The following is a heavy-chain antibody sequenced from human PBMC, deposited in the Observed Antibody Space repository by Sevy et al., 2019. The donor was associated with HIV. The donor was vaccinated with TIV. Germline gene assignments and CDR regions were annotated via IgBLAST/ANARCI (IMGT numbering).Heavy chain of an antibody. CDR3: ARGRCCSSTSSFDY. Sequence: GGSLRLSCAASGFTFSSYEMNWVRQAPGKGLEWVSYISSSGSTIYYADSVKGRFTISRDNAKNSLYLQMNSLRAEDTAVYYCARGRCCSSTSSFDYWGQRTLVTVSS. J-gene: IGHJ4*02. CDR2: ISSSGSTI. D-gene: IGHD2-2*01. V-gene: IGHV3-48*03. CDR1: GFTFSSYE.